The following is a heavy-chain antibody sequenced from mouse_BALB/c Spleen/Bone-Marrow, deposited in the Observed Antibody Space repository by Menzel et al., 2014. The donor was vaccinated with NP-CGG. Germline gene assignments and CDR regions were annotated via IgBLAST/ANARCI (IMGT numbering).Heavy chain of an antibody. CDR2: NNPGSGGT. J-gene: IGHJ4*01. D-gene: IGHD2-3*01. CDR1: GYAFTNYL. V-gene: IGHV1-54*03. Sequence: VQLQQSGAELVRPGTLVKVSCKASGYAFTNYLIEWVKQRPGQGLEWIGVNNPGSGGTNYNEKFMGKATLTADKSSSTVYMQLSSLTSDDSAVYFCARSIYDGYSEAMDYWGQGTSVTVSS. CDR3: ARSIYDGYSEAMDY.